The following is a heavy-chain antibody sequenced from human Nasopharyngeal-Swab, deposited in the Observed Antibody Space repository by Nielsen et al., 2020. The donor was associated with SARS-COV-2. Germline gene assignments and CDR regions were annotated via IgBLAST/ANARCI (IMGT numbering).Heavy chain of an antibody. CDR1: GFTFSSYA. V-gene: IGHV3-23*01. J-gene: IGHJ1*01. CDR3: AKDHIGYCSGGRCYPGYFQH. Sequence: GGSLRLSCAASGFTFSSYAMSWVRQAPGKGLEWVSAIRGSGGSTYYADSVKGRFTISRDNSKNTLYMQMKSLRAEDTAVYYCAKDHIGYCSGGRCYPGYFQHWGQGTLVTVSS. CDR2: IRGSGGST. D-gene: IGHD2-15*01.